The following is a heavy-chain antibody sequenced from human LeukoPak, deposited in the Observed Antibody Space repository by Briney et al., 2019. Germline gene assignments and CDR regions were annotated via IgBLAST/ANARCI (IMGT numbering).Heavy chain of an antibody. CDR3: ARDRPSYYGSGSYRDY. CDR1: GFTFSSYS. Sequence: GGSLRLSCAASGFTFSSYSMNWVRQAPGKGLEWVSSISSSSSYIYYADSVKGRFTISRDNAKNSLYLQMNSLRAEDTAVYYCARDRPSYYGSGSYRDYWGQGTLVTVSS. J-gene: IGHJ4*02. V-gene: IGHV3-21*01. D-gene: IGHD3-10*01. CDR2: ISSSSSYI.